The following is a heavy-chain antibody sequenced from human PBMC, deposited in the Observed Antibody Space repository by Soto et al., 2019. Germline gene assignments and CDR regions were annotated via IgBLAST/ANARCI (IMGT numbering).Heavy chain of an antibody. J-gene: IGHJ6*02. V-gene: IGHV3-30*18. CDR3: AKVGPGLHHYYYGMDV. CDR2: ISYDGSNK. CDR1: GFTFSSYG. D-gene: IGHD5-18*01. Sequence: QVQLVESGGGVVQLGRSLRLSCAASGFTFSSYGMHWVRQAPGKGLEWVAVISYDGSNKYYADSVKGRFTISRDNSKNTLYLQMNSLRAEDTAVYYCAKVGPGLHHYYYGMDVWGQGTTVTVSS.